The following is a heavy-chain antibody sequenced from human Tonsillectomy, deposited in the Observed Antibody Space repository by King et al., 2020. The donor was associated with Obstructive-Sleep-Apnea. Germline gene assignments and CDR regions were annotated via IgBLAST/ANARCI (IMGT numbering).Heavy chain of an antibody. CDR3: ARDAAAEFHRRVNYFDY. D-gene: IGHD6-13*01. J-gene: IGHJ4*02. CDR1: GYSFTGNY. Sequence: VQLVESGAEVKKPGASVKVSCKASGYSFTGNYMHWVRQAPGQGLEWMGWINPNSGGTDYAQKFQGRVTMTRGTSISTAYMELGRLSSDDTAGYYCARDAAAEFHRRVNYFDYWGQGTLVTVSS. CDR2: INPNSGGT. V-gene: IGHV1-2*02.